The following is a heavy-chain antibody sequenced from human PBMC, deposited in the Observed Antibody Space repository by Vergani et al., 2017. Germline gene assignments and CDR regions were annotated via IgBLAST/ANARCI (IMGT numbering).Heavy chain of an antibody. CDR3: ATSGYRRWGYYFDY. CDR2: ICHTEDT. D-gene: IGHD2-2*02. J-gene: IGHJ4*02. Sequence: QVQLHQWGAGLLKTSETLSLTCAVSGAAFNSYQWTWIRQSPGRGQEWSGEICHTEDTKYSPSLKSRVTVSVDESRNLFSLRLNSVTAADTAVYYCATSGYRRWGYYFDYWGQGILVTVSS. V-gene: IGHV4-34*01. CDR1: GAAFNSYQ.